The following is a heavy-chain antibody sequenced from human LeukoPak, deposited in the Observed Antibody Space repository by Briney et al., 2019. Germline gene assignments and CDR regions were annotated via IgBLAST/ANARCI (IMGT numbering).Heavy chain of an antibody. V-gene: IGHV3-7*03. CDR1: GFTFSSYW. CDR2: IKQDGSEK. D-gene: IGHD3-10*01. J-gene: IGHJ6*04. Sequence: GGSLRLSCAASGFTFSSYWMSWVRQAPGKGLEWVANIKQDGSEKYYVDSVKGRFTISRDNAKNSLYLQMNSLRAEDTAVYYCARHAPYGSGSHYRFLGYYYYGMDVWGKGTTVTVSS. CDR3: ARHAPYGSGSHYRFLGYYYYGMDV.